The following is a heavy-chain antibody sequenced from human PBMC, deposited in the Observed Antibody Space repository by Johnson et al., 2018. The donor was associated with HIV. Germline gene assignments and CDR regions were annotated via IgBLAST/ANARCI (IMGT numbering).Heavy chain of an antibody. CDR3: ARDGHSSTPRCAFDI. CDR2: IYSGGSK. CDR1: AFSFSNYP. Sequence: QVQLVESGGGVVQPGRSLRLSCAASAFSFSNYPMHWVRQAPGKGLEWVSVIYSGGSKYYADTVKGRFTISRDNSMNTLYLQMNSLRPEDTAVYYCARDGHSSTPRCAFDIWGQGTMVTVSS. V-gene: IGHV3-NL1*01. J-gene: IGHJ3*02. D-gene: IGHD6-13*01.